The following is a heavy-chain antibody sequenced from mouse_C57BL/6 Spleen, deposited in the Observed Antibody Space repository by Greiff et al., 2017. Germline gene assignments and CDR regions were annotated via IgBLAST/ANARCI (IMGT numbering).Heavy chain of an antibody. J-gene: IGHJ1*03. D-gene: IGHD2-2*01. CDR2: INYDGSST. CDR1: GFTFSDYY. V-gene: IGHV5-16*01. CDR3: ARDYGYDVGYFDV. Sequence: EVQRVESEGGLVQPGSSMKLSCTASGFTFSDYYMAWVRQVPEKGLEWVANINYDGSSTYYLDSLKSRFIISRDNAKNILYLQMSSLKSEDTATYYCARDYGYDVGYFDVWGTGTTVTVSS.